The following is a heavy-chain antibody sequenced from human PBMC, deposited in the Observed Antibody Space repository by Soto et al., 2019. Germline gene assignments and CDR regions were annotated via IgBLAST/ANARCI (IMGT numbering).Heavy chain of an antibody. CDR3: AREVLIFGPSLRTRSYYYYYGMDV. V-gene: IGHV1-69*01. Sequence: QVQLVQSGAEVKKPGSSVKVSCKASGGTFSSYAISWVRQAPGQGLEWMGGIIPIFGTANYAQKFQGRVTISADESTSTAYMEMSSLRSEETAVYYCAREVLIFGPSLRTRSYYYYYGMDVWGQGTTVTVSS. CDR1: GGTFSSYA. CDR2: IIPIFGTA. D-gene: IGHD3-3*01. J-gene: IGHJ6*02.